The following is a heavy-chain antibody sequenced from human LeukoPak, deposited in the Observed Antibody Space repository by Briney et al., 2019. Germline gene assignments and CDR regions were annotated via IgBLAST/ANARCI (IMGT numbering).Heavy chain of an antibody. D-gene: IGHD1-1*01. CDR2: IYYSGST. Sequence: SETLSLTCTVSGGPISSSSYYWGWIRQPPGKGLEWIGSIYYSGSTYYNPSLKSRVTISVDTSKNQFSLKLSSVTAADTAVYYCARQIDDLSTAGTTGLDYWGQGTLVTVSS. V-gene: IGHV4-39*01. CDR3: ARQIDDLSTAGTTGLDY. CDR1: GGPISSSSYY. J-gene: IGHJ4*02.